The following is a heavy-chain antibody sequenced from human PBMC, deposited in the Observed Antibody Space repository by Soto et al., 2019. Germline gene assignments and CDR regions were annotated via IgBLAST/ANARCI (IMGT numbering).Heavy chain of an antibody. V-gene: IGHV3-33*01. CDR1: GCTFSNHG. CDR2: FWADGRSN. Sequence: PGGSLRQSCTASGCTFSNHGMHWVRQVPGKGLEWVADFWADGRSNYYADSVKGRFTISRDNSKNTVFLQMNSLRAEDTAVYYCARDLSFGSLDFDYLGRGTLVTVSS. CDR3: ARDLSFGSLDFDY. J-gene: IGHJ4*02. D-gene: IGHD3-16*01.